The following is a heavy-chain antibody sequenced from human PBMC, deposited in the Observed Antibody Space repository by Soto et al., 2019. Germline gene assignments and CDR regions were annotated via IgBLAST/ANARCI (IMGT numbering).Heavy chain of an antibody. J-gene: IGHJ4*02. V-gene: IGHV3-23*01. CDR1: SFTFSTYA. Sequence: EVQLLESGGGLVRPGGSLRLSCAGSSFTFSTYAMTWVRQAPGKGLEWVSAISVGGGTTKYADSVKGRFPISRDNSKSTLYLQMNGLRADETAIYSCATGPNGDYIGAFDSWGQGTLVTVAA. CDR3: ATGPNGDYIGAFDS. CDR2: ISVGGGTT. D-gene: IGHD4-17*01.